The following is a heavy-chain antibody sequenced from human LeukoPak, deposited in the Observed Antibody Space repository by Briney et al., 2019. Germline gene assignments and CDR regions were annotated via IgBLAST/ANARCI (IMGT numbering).Heavy chain of an antibody. V-gene: IGHV4-38-2*02. J-gene: IGHJ4*02. Sequence: SETLSLTCAVSGYSISSGYYWGWIRQPPGKGLEWIGSIYHSGSTYYNPSLKSRVTISVDTSKNQFSLKLSSVTAADTAVYFCAREVRSGWYVWFDYWGQGTLVTVSS. CDR2: IYHSGST. D-gene: IGHD6-19*01. CDR1: GYSISSGYY. CDR3: AREVRSGWYVWFDY.